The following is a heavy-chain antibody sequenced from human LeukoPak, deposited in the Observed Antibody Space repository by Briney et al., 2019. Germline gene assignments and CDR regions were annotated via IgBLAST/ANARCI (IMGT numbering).Heavy chain of an antibody. Sequence: PSETLSLTCTVSGGSISSYYWSWIRQPPGKGLEWIGYIYYSGSTNYNPSLKSRVTISVDTSKNQFSLKLSSVTAADTAVYYCARRRVTMVRGVIFDAFDIWGQGTMVTVSS. J-gene: IGHJ3*02. V-gene: IGHV4-59*01. CDR1: GGSISSYY. CDR3: ARRRVTMVRGVIFDAFDI. CDR2: IYYSGST. D-gene: IGHD3-10*01.